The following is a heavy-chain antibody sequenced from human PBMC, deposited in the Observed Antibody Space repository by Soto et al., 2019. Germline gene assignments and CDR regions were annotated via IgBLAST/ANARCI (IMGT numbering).Heavy chain of an antibody. CDR3: ARGAVATTCDF. J-gene: IGHJ4*02. CDR1: GFKISSSS. Sequence: EVQLVESGGGLVQPGGSLRLSCAAFGFKISSSSMNWVRQAPGRGLEWVAYISDSGSSMYYLASVRGRFAISRDNADNSLYLHMNSLTVEDTAVYYCARGAVATTCDFWGQGTPVTVSS. CDR2: ISDSGSSM. V-gene: IGHV3-48*04. D-gene: IGHD5-12*01.